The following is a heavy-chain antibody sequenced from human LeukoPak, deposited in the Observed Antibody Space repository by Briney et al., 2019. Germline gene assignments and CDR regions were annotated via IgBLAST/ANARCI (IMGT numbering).Heavy chain of an antibody. CDR2: VYHSGST. CDR3: ARVVGSSSSKNWFDP. Sequence: SETLSLTCPVSGYSITDGYYWGWIRQPPGKGPEYIGFVYHSGSTYYNPSLRRRVTMSVDTSKNQFSLNLTSVTAADTAVYFCARVVGSSSSKNWFDPWGQGTLVTVSS. CDR1: GYSITDGYY. D-gene: IGHD2-2*01. V-gene: IGHV4-38-2*02. J-gene: IGHJ5*02.